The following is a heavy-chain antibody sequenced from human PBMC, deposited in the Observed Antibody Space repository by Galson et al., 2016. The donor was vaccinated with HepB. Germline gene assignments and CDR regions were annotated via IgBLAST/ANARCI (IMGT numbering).Heavy chain of an antibody. CDR1: GGSVKYFY. V-gene: IGHV4-59*02. CDR3: ARDIGEGYYGYGVLDF. Sequence: ETLSLTCSVSGGSVKYFYWSWVRQPPGKTLEWIGHTYYTGDTRYNPSLSRRLSISLDPSTNDVSLPLASATAADTAVYYCARDIGEGYYGYGVLDFWGPGALVTVSS. D-gene: IGHD3-10*01. J-gene: IGHJ4*02. CDR2: TYYTGDT.